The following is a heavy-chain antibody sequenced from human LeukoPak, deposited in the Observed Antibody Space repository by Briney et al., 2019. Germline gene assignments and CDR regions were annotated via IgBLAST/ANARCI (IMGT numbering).Heavy chain of an antibody. J-gene: IGHJ4*02. Sequence: ASVKVSCKASGYTFTGYYVHWLRQAPGQGLEWMGWINPSSGGTNYAQKFHGRVTMTGDASISTAYMELSRLSSDDTAVYFCAGRPDKTMAPIFDYWGQGTLVTISS. V-gene: IGHV1-2*02. CDR1: GYTFTGYY. CDR3: AGRPDKTMAPIFDY. D-gene: IGHD5-12*01. CDR2: INPSSGGT.